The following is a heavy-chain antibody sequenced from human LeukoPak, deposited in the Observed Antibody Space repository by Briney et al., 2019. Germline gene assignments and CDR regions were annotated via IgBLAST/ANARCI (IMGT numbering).Heavy chain of an antibody. J-gene: IGHJ4*02. V-gene: IGHV1-3*01. CDR1: GYTFTSYA. Sequence: ASVKVSCKASGYTFTSYAMRWVRQAPGQRLEWMGWINAGSGNTKYSQNFQGRVTISRDTSASTAYMELGSLTSEDTAVYYCARDSGEYYFDYWGQGTLVTVSS. CDR3: ARDSGEYYFDY. CDR2: INAGSGNT. D-gene: IGHD2-15*01.